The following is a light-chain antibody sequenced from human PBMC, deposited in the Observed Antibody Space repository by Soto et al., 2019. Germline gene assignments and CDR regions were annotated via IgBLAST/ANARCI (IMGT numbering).Light chain of an antibody. CDR3: GAWDSSLDVYV. Sequence: QSVLTQPPSVSAAPGQKIMISCSGSRSNLGTYYVSWYLQLPGRAPKVLIYDDSRRPSGIPDRFSGSKSGTSATLAITGLQTGDEGDYSCGAWDSSLDVYVFGGGTKVTVL. J-gene: IGLJ1*01. CDR2: DDS. V-gene: IGLV1-51*01. CDR1: RSNLGTYY.